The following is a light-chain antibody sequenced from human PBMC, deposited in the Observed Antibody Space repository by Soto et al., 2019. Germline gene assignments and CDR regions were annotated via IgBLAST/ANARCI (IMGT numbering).Light chain of an antibody. CDR2: AAS. J-gene: IGKJ5*01. CDR1: QGISTF. V-gene: IGKV1-33*01. CDR3: QQYDNLLT. Sequence: DIQMTQSPSSLPASVGDRVTITCRASQGISTFLAWYQQKPGKVPKLLIYAASTLESGVPSRFSGSGSGTDFTFTISSLQPEDIATYYCQQYDNLLTLGQGTRLEIK.